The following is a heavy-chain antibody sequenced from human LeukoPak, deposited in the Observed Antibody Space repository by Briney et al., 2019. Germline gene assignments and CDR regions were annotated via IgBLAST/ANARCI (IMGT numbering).Heavy chain of an antibody. D-gene: IGHD6-19*01. J-gene: IGHJ4*02. Sequence: GRSLRLSCAASGFTFSSYGMHWVRQAPGKGLEWVAVISYDGSNKYYADSVKGRFTISRDNSKNTLYLQMNSLRAEDTAVYYCARGGWEFLDYWGQGTLVTVSS. CDR2: ISYDGSNK. CDR1: GFTFSSYG. CDR3: ARGGWEFLDY. V-gene: IGHV3-30*03.